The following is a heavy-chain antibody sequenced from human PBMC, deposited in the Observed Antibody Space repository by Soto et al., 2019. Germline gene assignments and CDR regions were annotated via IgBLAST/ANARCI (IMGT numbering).Heavy chain of an antibody. Sequence: PSETLSLTCTVSGGSISSSSYYWGWIRQPPGKGLEWIGSIYYSGSTYYNPSLKSRVTISVDTSKNQFSLKLSSVTAADTAVYYCARHPDGYYYYYMDVWGKGTTVTVSS. CDR3: ARHPDGYYYYYMDV. CDR2: IYYSGST. V-gene: IGHV4-39*01. J-gene: IGHJ6*03. CDR1: GGSISSSSYY.